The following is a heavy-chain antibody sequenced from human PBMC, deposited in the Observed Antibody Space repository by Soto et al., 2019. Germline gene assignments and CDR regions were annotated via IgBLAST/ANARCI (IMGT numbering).Heavy chain of an antibody. CDR1: GFTFSSYA. J-gene: IGHJ3*02. CDR3: AKVHPLTYYYGSGSYQDAFDI. CDR2: ISGSGGST. D-gene: IGHD3-10*01. Sequence: RLSCAASGFTFSSYAMSWVRQAPGKGLEWVSAISGSGGSTYYADSVKGRFTISRDNSKNTLYLQMNSLRAEDTAVYYCAKVHPLTYYYGSGSYQDAFDIWGQGTMVTVSS. V-gene: IGHV3-23*01.